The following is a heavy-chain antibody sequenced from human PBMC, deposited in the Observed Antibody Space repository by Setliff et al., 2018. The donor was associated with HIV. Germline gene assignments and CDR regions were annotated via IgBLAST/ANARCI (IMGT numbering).Heavy chain of an antibody. Sequence: LSLSCAASGFTFSSYAMSWVRQAPGKGLEWVSAISSSSSYIYYADSVKGRFTISRDNSKGILYLQMNSLRAEDTAVYYCAKVVAGLDYWGPGTLVTVSS. CDR3: AKVVAGLDY. J-gene: IGHJ4*02. V-gene: IGHV3-23*01. CDR1: GFTFSSYA. CDR2: ISSSSSYI. D-gene: IGHD6-19*01.